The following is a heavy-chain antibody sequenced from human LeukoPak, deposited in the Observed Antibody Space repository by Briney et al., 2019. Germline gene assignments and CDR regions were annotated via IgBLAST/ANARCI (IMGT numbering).Heavy chain of an antibody. CDR2: ISWDGGST. CDR3: ARVMYYYDSSGASISY. J-gene: IGHJ4*02. D-gene: IGHD3-22*01. V-gene: IGHV3-43D*03. Sequence: GGSLRLSCAASGFTFDDYAMHWVRQAPGKGLEWVSLISWDGGSTYYVDSVKGRFTISRDNAKNSLYLQMNSLRAEDTAVYYCARVMYYYDSSGASISYWGQGTLVTVSS. CDR1: GFTFDDYA.